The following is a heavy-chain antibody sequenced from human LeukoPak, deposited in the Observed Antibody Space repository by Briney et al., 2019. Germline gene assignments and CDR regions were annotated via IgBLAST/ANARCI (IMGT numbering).Heavy chain of an antibody. J-gene: IGHJ4*02. V-gene: IGHV3-21*01. Sequence: PGGSLRLSCAASGFTFSSYSMNWVRQAPGKGLEWVSSISSSSSYIYYADSVKGRFTISRDNAKNSLYLQMNSLRAEDTAVYYCARGPVVGGSYSGPDYWGQGTLVTVSS. CDR2: ISSSSSYI. CDR3: ARGPVVGGSYSGPDY. CDR1: GFTFSSYS. D-gene: IGHD1-26*01.